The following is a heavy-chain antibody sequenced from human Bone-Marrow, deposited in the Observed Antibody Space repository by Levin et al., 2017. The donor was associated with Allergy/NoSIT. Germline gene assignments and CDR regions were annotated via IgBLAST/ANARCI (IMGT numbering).Heavy chain of an antibody. CDR1: GFTLSDAY. Sequence: GGSLRLSCAVSGFTLSDAYMSWVRQSSGRGLEWVGRVKRKSDDGTTDYAADVKGRFTISRDDSKNTLFLQMDSLRTEDTAVYYCTTESWTQLYDYYYYSYMCVWGKGTRVTVSS. CDR3: TTESWTQLYDYYYYSYMCV. CDR2: VKRKSDDGTT. V-gene: IGHV3-15*01. D-gene: IGHD5-18*01. J-gene: IGHJ6*03.